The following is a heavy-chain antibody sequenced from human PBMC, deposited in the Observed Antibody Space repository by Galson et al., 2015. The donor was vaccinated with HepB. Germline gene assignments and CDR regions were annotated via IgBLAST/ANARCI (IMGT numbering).Heavy chain of an antibody. CDR2: ISSSSSTI. D-gene: IGHD2/OR15-2a*01. J-gene: IGHJ6*03. V-gene: IGHV3-48*02. Sequence: SLRLSCAASGFTFSSYSMNWVRQAPGKGLEWVSYISSSSSTIYYADSVKGRFTISRDNAKNSLYLQMNSLRDEDTAVYYCARGNRDPRLYYYDYMDVWGKGTTVTVSS. CDR3: ARGNRDPRLYYYDYMDV. CDR1: GFTFSSYS.